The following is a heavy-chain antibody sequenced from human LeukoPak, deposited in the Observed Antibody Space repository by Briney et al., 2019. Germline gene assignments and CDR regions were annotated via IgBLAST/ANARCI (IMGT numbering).Heavy chain of an antibody. Sequence: QPRRSLRLSCAASGFTFSSYAMHWVRQAPGKGLGWVAVISYDGSNKYYADSVKGRFTISRDNSKNTLYLQMNSLRAEDTAVYYCARGTDILTGYYSVSYFDYWGQGILVTVSS. V-gene: IGHV3-30*04. CDR1: GFTFSSYA. J-gene: IGHJ4*02. D-gene: IGHD3-9*01. CDR3: ARGTDILTGYYSVSYFDY. CDR2: ISYDGSNK.